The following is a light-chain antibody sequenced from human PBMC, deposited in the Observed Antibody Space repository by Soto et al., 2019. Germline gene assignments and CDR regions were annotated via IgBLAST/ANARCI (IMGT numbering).Light chain of an antibody. Sequence: EIVLTQSPATLSLSPGERATLSCRASHSVSSDLAWYQQKPGQAPRLLIYDASNRAAGIPARFSGSGSGTDFTLTISSLEPEDFAVYYCQQCHSWPPVTFGQGTRLEIK. CDR3: QQCHSWPPVT. J-gene: IGKJ5*01. V-gene: IGKV3-11*01. CDR2: DAS. CDR1: HSVSSD.